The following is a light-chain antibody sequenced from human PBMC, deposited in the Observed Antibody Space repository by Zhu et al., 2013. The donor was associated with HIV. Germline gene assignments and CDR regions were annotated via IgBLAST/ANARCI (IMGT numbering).Light chain of an antibody. V-gene: IGLV1-51*01. Sequence: QSVLTQPPSVSAAPGQKVTISCSGSSSNIRDNFVSWYQQLPGATPKLLIYDNNKRASGIPDRFSGSKSGTSATLGITGLQTGDEADYYCGAWDNSLSAVVFGGGTKLTVL. CDR3: GAWDNSLSAVV. CDR2: DNN. CDR1: SSNIRDNF. J-gene: IGLJ2*01.